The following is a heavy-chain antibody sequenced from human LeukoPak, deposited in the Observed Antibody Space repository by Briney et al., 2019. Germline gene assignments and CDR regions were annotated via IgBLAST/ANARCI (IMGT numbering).Heavy chain of an antibody. Sequence: GGSLRLSCAASGFTFSSYAMHWVRQAPGKGLEYASAISSNGGSTYYANSVKGRFTISRDNSKNTLYLQMGSLRAEDMAVYYCARDSYSGSYYGYFQHWGQGTLVTVSS. D-gene: IGHD1-26*01. CDR1: GFTFSSYA. CDR2: ISSNGGST. V-gene: IGHV3-64*01. CDR3: ARDSYSGSYYGYFQH. J-gene: IGHJ1*01.